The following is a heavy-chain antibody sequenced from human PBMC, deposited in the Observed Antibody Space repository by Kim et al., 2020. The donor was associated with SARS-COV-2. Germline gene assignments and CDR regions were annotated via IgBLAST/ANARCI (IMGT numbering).Heavy chain of an antibody. Sequence: GWSLRLSCAASGFTFSRYGLHWVRQAPGKGLEWVAVISYDESEKYYADSVKGRFTISRDTSKNMLYLEMKSLKTEDTAVYYCAKGSTGSGYSSADHWGQGTLVTVSS. CDR1: GFTFSRYG. V-gene: IGHV3-30*18. D-gene: IGHD5-12*01. J-gene: IGHJ5*02. CDR2: ISYDESEK. CDR3: AKGSTGSGYSSADH.